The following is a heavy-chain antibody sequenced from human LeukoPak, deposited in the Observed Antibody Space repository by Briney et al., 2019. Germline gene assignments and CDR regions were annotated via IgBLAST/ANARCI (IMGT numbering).Heavy chain of an antibody. J-gene: IGHJ3*02. CDR2: ISGSGGST. Sequence: GGSLRLSCAASGFTFSSYAMSWVRQAPGKGLEWVSAISGSGGSTYYADSVKGRFTISRDNAKNSLYLQMNSLRAEDTAVYYCARENYLLIESSAFDIWGQGVMVTVSS. V-gene: IGHV3-23*01. D-gene: IGHD2-15*01. CDR3: ARENYLLIESSAFDI. CDR1: GFTFSSYA.